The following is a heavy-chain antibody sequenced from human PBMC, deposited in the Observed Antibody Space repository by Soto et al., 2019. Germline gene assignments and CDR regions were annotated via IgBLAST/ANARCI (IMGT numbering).Heavy chain of an antibody. D-gene: IGHD3-22*01. CDR1: GFTFSSYW. CDR3: ARTRYYYDSSGYPHQYYFDY. J-gene: IGHJ4*03. CDR2: IKQDGSEK. V-gene: IGHV3-7*03. Sequence: GGSLRLSCAASGFTFSSYWMSWVRQAPGKGLEWVANIKQDGSEKYYVDSVKGRFTISRDNAKNSLYLQMNSLRAEDTAVYYCARTRYYYDSSGYPHQYYFDYWGEGTLVTVYS.